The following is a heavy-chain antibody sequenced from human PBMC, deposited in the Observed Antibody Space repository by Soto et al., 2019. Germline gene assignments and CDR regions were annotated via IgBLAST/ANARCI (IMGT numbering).Heavy chain of an antibody. CDR2: IIPIFGTA. CDR1: GGAFSSYA. D-gene: IGHD2-15*01. Sequence: ASVKVSCKASGGAFSSYAISWVRQAPGQGLEWKGGIIPIFGTANYAQKFQGRVTITADESTSTVYMELSSLRSEDTAVYYCAFLRGWFPVEGYYYYGMDVWGQGTTVTVSS. J-gene: IGHJ6*02. CDR3: AFLRGWFPVEGYYYYGMDV. V-gene: IGHV1-69*13.